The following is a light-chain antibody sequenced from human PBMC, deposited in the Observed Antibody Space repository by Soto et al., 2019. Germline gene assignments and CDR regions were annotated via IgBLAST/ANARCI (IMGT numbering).Light chain of an antibody. V-gene: IGKV3-20*01. J-gene: IGKJ1*01. CDR3: QQYGYSLWS. CDR2: GAS. Sequence: ENVLTQSPGTLSLSPVERATLSCMAGQSVSSNLAWYQQKPGQAPRLLIYGASTRATGIPARFSGSGSGTDFTLIISRLEPEDFAVYYCQQYGYSLWSFGQGTKVDIK. CDR1: QSVSSN.